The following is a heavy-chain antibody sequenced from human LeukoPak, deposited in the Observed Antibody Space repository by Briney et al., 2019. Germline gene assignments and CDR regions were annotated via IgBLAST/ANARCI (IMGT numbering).Heavy chain of an antibody. V-gene: IGHV4-59*12. D-gene: IGHD3-16*02. J-gene: IGHJ4*02. CDR2: IYYSGST. Sequence: SETLSLTCTVSGGSISSYYWSWIRQPPGKGLEWIGYIYYSGSTNYNPSLKSRVTISLDTSKTQFSLKLSSVTAADTAVYYCARDSNMYYDYVWGSYRPFDYWGQGTLVTVSS. CDR1: GGSISSYY. CDR3: ARDSNMYYDYVWGSYRPFDY.